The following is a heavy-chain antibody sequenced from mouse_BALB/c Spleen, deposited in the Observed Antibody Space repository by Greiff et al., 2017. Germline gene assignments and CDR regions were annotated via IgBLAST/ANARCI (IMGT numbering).Heavy chain of an antibody. J-gene: IGHJ4*01. V-gene: IGHV5-17*02. D-gene: IGHD2-4*01. CDR3: ARGDYDGESAMDY. CDR1: GFTFSSFG. Sequence: EVKLVESGGGLVQPGGSRKLSCAASGFTFSSFGMHWVRQAPEKGLEWVAYISSGSSTIYYADTVKGRFTISRDNPKNTLFLQMTSLRSEDTAMYYCARGDYDGESAMDYWGQGTSVTVSS. CDR2: ISSGSSTI.